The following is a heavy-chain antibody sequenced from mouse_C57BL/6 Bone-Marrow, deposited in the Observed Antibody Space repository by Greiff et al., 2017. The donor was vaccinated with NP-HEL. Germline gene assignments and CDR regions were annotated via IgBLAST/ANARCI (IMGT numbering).Heavy chain of an antibody. V-gene: IGHV1-80*01. CDR1: GYAFSSYW. Sequence: VQLQQSGAELVKHGASVKISCKASGYAFSSYWMNWVKQRPGKGLEWIGQIYPGDGDTNYNGKFKGKATLTAATSSSTAYMQLSSLTSEDSAVYFCARQVGRGFAYWGQGTLVTVSA. D-gene: IGHD4-1*02. CDR2: IYPGDGDT. J-gene: IGHJ3*01. CDR3: ARQVGRGFAY.